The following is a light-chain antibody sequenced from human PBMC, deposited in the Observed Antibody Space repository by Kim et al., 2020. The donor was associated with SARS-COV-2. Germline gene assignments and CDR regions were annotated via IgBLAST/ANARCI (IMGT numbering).Light chain of an antibody. V-gene: IGLV3-1*01. J-gene: IGLJ3*02. CDR3: QAWDNTWV. CDR1: KLGDKY. CDR2: QDT. Sequence: SYELTQPPSVSVSPGQTVTITCSGDKLGDKYSSWYQQQPGQAPVLVIYQDTKRPSGIPERFVGSNSWNTATLTISGAQAMDEADYYCQAWDNTWVFGGGT.